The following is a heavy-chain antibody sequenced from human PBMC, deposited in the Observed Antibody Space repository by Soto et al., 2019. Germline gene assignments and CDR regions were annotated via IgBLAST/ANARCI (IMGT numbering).Heavy chain of an antibody. CDR2: IIPIFGTA. CDR3: AREVAPTYYNWFAP. D-gene: IGHD2-15*01. Sequence: ASVKVSCKASGGTFSSYAISWVRQAPGQGLEWMGGIIPIFGTANYAQKFQGRVTITADESTSTAYMELSSLRSEDTAVYYCAREVAPTYYNWFAPWGKGTLVTV. J-gene: IGHJ5*02. CDR1: GGTFSSYA. V-gene: IGHV1-69*13.